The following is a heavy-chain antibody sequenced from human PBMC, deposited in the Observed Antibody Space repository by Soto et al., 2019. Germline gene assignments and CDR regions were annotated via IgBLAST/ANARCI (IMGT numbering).Heavy chain of an antibody. D-gene: IGHD6-19*01. CDR1: GFTFSTTG. V-gene: IGHV3-30*18. CDR3: AKDLYGAGWYNYFDP. CDR2: ISHDGGVK. J-gene: IGHJ5*02. Sequence: QVHLVESGGGVVPPGRSLRLSCAASGFTFSTTGMHWVRQAPGKGLEWVAMISHDGGVKHYTDSVKGRFTISRDTSNNTVYLQMNSLRPEDTAMYHCAKDLYGAGWYNYFDPWGQGTLVTVSS.